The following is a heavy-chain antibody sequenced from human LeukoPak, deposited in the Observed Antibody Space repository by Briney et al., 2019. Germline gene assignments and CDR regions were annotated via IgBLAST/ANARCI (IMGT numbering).Heavy chain of an antibody. J-gene: IGHJ4*02. CDR1: GYTFITYG. CDR2: ISAYNGNT. D-gene: IGHD1-26*01. V-gene: IGHV1-18*01. Sequence: ASVKVSCKASGYTFITYGISWVRQAPGQGLEWMGWISAYNGNTNYAQKLQGRVTMTADTSTSTAYMELRSLRSDDTAVYYCARVSWSGSYLGDYWGQGTLVTVSS. CDR3: ARVSWSGSYLGDY.